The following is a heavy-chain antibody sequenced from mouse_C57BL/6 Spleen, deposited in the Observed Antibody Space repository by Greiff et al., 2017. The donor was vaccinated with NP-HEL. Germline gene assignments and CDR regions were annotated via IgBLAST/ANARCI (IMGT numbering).Heavy chain of an antibody. J-gene: IGHJ2*01. Sequence: EVQLQQSGPELVKPGASVKIPCKASGYTFTDYNMDWVKQSHGKSLEWIGDINPNNGGTFYNQKFKGKATLTVDKSSSTAYMELRSLTSEDTAVYYCARSLRSSYFDYWGQGTTLTVSS. D-gene: IGHD1-1*01. CDR3: ARSLRSSYFDY. CDR1: GYTFTDYN. CDR2: INPNNGGT. V-gene: IGHV1-18*01.